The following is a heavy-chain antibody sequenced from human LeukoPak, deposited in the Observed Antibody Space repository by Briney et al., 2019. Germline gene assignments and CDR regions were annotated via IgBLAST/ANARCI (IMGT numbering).Heavy chain of an antibody. J-gene: IGHJ5*02. CDR3: ASVAGGQSGYYH. V-gene: IGHV3-74*01. Sequence: GGSLRLSCAVSGFTFSSYSMSWVRQAPGKGLVWVSRINTDGGTSYADSVKGRFTISRDNAKNTLYLQMNSLRVEDTAVYYCASVAGGQSGYYHWGQGTLVTVSS. CDR1: GFTFSSYS. CDR2: INTDGGT. D-gene: IGHD5-12*01.